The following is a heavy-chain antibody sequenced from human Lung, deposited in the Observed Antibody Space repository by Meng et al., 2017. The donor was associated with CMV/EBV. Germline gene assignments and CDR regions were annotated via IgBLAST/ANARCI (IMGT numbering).Heavy chain of an antibody. V-gene: IGHV3-7*01. D-gene: IGHD4-11*01. CDR1: GFTFTNYW. CDR3: ARHVRYRFDY. CDR2: IKQDGNGK. Sequence: GESLKISCAASGFTFTNYWMTWVRQAPGKGLEWVANIKQDGNGKLYVDSVRGRFTISRDNAENLVFLQMNSPRPDDTAVYYCARHVRYRFDYWGQGALVTVSS. J-gene: IGHJ4*02.